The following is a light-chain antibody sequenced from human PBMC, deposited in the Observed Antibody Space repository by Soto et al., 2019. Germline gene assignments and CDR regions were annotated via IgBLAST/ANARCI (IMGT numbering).Light chain of an antibody. J-gene: IGLJ1*01. V-gene: IGLV2-14*01. CDR3: SSYTSSSTLVV. Sequence: QSALTQPASVSGSPGQSITISCTGTSSDVGGYNYVSWYQQHPGKAPKLMIYEVSNRNSGVSNRFSCSKSGNTASLNISGLQAEDEADYYCSSYTSSSTLVVFGTGTKLTVL. CDR2: EVS. CDR1: SSDVGGYNY.